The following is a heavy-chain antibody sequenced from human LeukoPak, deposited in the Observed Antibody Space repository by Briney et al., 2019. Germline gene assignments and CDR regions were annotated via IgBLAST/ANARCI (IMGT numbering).Heavy chain of an antibody. V-gene: IGHV1-2*02. Sequence: GASVKVSCKASGYTFTSYYMHWVRQAPGQGLEWMGWINPNSGGTNYAQKFQGRVTMTRDTSISTAYMELSRLRSDDTAVYYCAREESEMATISLFDYWGQGTLVTVSS. D-gene: IGHD5-24*01. CDR3: AREESEMATISLFDY. CDR1: GYTFTSYY. CDR2: INPNSGGT. J-gene: IGHJ4*02.